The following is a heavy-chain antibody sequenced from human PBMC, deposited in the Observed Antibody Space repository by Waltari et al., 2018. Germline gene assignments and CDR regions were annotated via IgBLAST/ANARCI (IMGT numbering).Heavy chain of an antibody. CDR3: ARVPQGGGWFDP. CDR2: INAGNGNT. Sequence: QVQLVQSGAEVKKPGASVKVSCKASGYPFTSYAMHWVRQAPGQRLEWMGWINAGNGNTKYSQKFQGRVTITRDTSASTAYMELSSLRSEDTAVYYCARVPQGGGWFDPWGQGTLVTVSS. V-gene: IGHV1-3*01. CDR1: GYPFTSYA. J-gene: IGHJ5*02. D-gene: IGHD3-16*01.